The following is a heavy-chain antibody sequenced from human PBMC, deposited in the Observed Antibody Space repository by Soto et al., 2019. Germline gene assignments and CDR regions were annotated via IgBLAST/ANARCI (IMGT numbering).Heavy chain of an antibody. V-gene: IGHV3-23*01. J-gene: IGHJ2*01. Sequence: EVQLLESGGGLVQPGGSLRLSCAASGFTFSDYAMSWVRQAPGKGLEWVSAINSAGNTHYPDSVKGRFTIPRDNSKNTLYLDVNSLRSEDTAVYFCAKCEWTTSSYCYFDLWGRGTLLTVSS. CDR2: INSAGNT. CDR3: AKCEWTTSSYCYFDL. D-gene: IGHD4-17*01. CDR1: GFTFSDYA.